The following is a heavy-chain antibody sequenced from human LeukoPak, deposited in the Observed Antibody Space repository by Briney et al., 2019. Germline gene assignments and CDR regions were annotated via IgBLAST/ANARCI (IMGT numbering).Heavy chain of an antibody. CDR3: ARVRWGNVAAYPNWLDP. CDR1: GGSISSNSHY. CDR2: IFHNGNT. V-gene: IGHV4-39*07. D-gene: IGHD3-16*01. J-gene: IGHJ5*02. Sequence: SEALSLTCTVSGGSISSNSHYWGWIRQPPGTGLEWIANIFHNGNTAYNPSLKRRVTISIDTSQNQLSLRLSSVTAADTAVYYCARVRWGNVAAYPNWLDPWGQGTVVTVSS.